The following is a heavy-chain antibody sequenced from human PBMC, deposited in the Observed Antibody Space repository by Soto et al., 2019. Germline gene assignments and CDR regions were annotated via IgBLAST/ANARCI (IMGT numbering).Heavy chain of an antibody. CDR2: ISPGSRYP. Sequence: VGSLRLSCAGSGFTFGDSYMSWIRQAPGNGLEWLSYISPGSRYPAYADSVKGRFTTSRDNAKNSLYLQINSLRAEDTALYYCAREGPYGDSSFDYWGQGILVTVSS. J-gene: IGHJ4*02. V-gene: IGHV3-11*06. CDR3: AREGPYGDSSFDY. D-gene: IGHD4-17*01. CDR1: GFTFGDSY.